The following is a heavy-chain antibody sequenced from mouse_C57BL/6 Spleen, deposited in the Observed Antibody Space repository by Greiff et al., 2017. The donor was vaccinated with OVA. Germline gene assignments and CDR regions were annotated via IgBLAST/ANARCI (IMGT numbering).Heavy chain of an antibody. J-gene: IGHJ3*01. CDR2: IDPSDSET. D-gene: IGHD2-1*01. CDR3: ARSLYSPSAWFAY. CDR1: GYTFTSYW. Sequence: QVQLKQPGAELVRPGSSVKLSCKASGYTFTSYWMHWVKQRPIQGLEWIGNIDPSDSETHYNQKFKDKATLTVDKSSSTAYMQLSSLTSEDSAVYYCARSLYSPSAWFAYWGQGTLVTVSA. V-gene: IGHV1-52*01.